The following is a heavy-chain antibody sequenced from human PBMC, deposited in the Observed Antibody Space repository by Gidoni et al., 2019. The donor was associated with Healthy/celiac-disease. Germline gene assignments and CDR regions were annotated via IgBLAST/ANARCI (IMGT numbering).Heavy chain of an antibody. V-gene: IGHV4-30-2*01. CDR3: ARVRGVPPEWVAIDY. D-gene: IGHD3-10*01. Sequence: QLQLQESGSGLVKPSQTLSLTCAVSGGSISSGGYSWSWIRQPPGKGLEWIGYIYHSGSTYYNPSLKSRVTISVDRSKNQFSLKLSSVTAADTAVYYCARVRGVPPEWVAIDYWGQGTLVTVSS. CDR2: IYHSGST. J-gene: IGHJ4*02. CDR1: GGSISSGGYS.